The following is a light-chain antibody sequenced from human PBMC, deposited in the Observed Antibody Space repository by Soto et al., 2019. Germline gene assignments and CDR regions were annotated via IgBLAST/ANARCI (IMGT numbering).Light chain of an antibody. Sequence: QSVLTQPASVSGSPGQSITISCTGTSSDVGTYDLVSWYQHHPGAAPKLMIYEATRRPSGISNRFSGSKSGNTASLTISGLQAEDEADYYCSSYINTNTLVFAGGTKLTVL. CDR2: EAT. CDR3: SSYINTNTLV. V-gene: IGLV2-14*02. CDR1: SSDVGTYDL. J-gene: IGLJ2*01.